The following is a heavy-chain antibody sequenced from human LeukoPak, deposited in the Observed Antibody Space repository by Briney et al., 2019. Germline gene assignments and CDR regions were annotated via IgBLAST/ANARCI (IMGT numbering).Heavy chain of an antibody. CDR2: ISSSSSTI. D-gene: IGHD2-2*01. CDR1: GFTFSSYS. Sequence: GGSLRLSCAASGFTFSSYSMNWVRQAPGKGLEWVSYISSSSSTIYYADSVKGRFTISRDNAKNSLYLQMNSLRDEDTAVYYCARVPAAIFNYYYYGMDVWGQGATVTVSS. V-gene: IGHV3-48*02. CDR3: ARVPAAIFNYYYYGMDV. J-gene: IGHJ6*02.